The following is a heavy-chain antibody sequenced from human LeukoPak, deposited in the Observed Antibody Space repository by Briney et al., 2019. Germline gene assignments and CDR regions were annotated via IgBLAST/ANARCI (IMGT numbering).Heavy chain of an antibody. J-gene: IGHJ6*04. Sequence: HPGGTLRLSCAASGFTFSSYGMCWVRQAPGKGLEWVSYISSSGSTIYYADSVKGRFTISRDNAKNSLYLQMNSLRAEDTAVYYCAELGITMIGGVWGKGTTVTISS. CDR3: AELGITMIGGV. CDR2: ISSSGSTI. CDR1: GFTFSSYG. D-gene: IGHD3-10*02. V-gene: IGHV3-48*04.